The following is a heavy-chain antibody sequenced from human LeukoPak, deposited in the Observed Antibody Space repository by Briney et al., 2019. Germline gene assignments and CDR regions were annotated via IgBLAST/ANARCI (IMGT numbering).Heavy chain of an antibody. J-gene: IGHJ3*02. CDR3: ARPFTEYYYDSSGYWDDAFDI. V-gene: IGHV5-51*01. CDR1: WCGFTSYW. D-gene: IGHD3-22*01. Sequence: GEALEISFRGSWCGFTSYWIGWVRPLPGEGVGWVGIIYPGGSDTRYSPSFQGQVTISADKSISTAYLQWSSLKASDTAMYYCARPFTEYYYDSSGYWDDAFDIWGQGTMVTVSS. CDR2: IYPGGSDT.